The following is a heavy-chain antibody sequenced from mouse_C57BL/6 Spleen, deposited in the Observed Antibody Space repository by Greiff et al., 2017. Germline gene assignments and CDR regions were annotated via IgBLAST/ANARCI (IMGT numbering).Heavy chain of an antibody. J-gene: IGHJ3*01. CDR3: TRHGIAY. CDR1: GYTFTDYE. CDR2: IDPETGGT. D-gene: IGHD1-1*01. V-gene: IGHV1-15*01. Sequence: VQLQQSGAELVRPGASVTLSCKASGYTFTDYEMHWVKQTPVHGLEWIGAIDPETGGTAYNQKFKGKAILTADKSSSTAYMELRSLTSEDSAGYYCTRHGIAYWGQGTLVTVAA.